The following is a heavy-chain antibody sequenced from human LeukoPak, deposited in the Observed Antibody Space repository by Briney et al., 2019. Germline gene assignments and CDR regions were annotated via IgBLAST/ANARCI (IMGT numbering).Heavy chain of an antibody. CDR2: ISGSGGST. V-gene: IGHV3-23*01. Sequence: PGGSLRLSCAASGFTFSSYAMSWVRQAPGKGLEWVSAISGSGGSTYYADSVKGRFTISRDNSKNTLYLQMNSLRAEDTAVYYCAKARDIVVVVAATGYWGQGTLVAVSS. D-gene: IGHD2-15*01. CDR3: AKARDIVVVVAATGY. CDR1: GFTFSSYA. J-gene: IGHJ4*02.